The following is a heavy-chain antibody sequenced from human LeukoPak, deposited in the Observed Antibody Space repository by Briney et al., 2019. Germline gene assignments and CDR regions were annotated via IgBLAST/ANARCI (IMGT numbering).Heavy chain of an antibody. Sequence: GGSLRLSCTASGFIFISYWMTWVRQAPGKGLEWVANIRQDGSEKNFVDSVKGRFTISRDNAKNSLYLQMNTLTAEDTAVYYCARDPIDYWGQGTLVTVTS. J-gene: IGHJ4*02. CDR1: GFIFISYW. CDR3: ARDPIDY. V-gene: IGHV3-7*01. CDR2: IRQDGSEK.